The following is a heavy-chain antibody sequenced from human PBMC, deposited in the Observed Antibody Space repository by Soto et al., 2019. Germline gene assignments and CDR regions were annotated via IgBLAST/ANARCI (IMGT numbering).Heavy chain of an antibody. CDR3: ATGQYYYDSSGYYYS. V-gene: IGHV3-11*03. Sequence: GGSLRLSCAASGFTFSDYYMSWIRQAPGKGLEWVSYISSSSSYTNYADSVKGRFTISRDNAKNSLYLQMNSLRAEDAAVYYCATGQYYYDSSGYYYSWGQGTLVTVSS. J-gene: IGHJ4*02. D-gene: IGHD3-22*01. CDR2: ISSSSSYT. CDR1: GFTFSDYY.